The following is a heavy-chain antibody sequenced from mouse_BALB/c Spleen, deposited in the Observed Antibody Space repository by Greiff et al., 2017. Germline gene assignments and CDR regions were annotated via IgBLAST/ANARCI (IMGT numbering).Heavy chain of an antibody. D-gene: IGHD1-2*01. V-gene: IGHV5-9-4*01. J-gene: IGHJ4*01. CDR1: GFTFSSYA. Sequence: EVQRVESGGGLVKPGGSLKLSCAASGFTFSSYAMSWVRQSPEKRLEWVAEISSGGSYTYYPDTVTGRFTISRDNAKNTLYLEMSSLRSEDTAMYYCAREGYYGYYAMDYWGQGTSVTVSS. CDR2: ISSGGSYT. CDR3: AREGYYGYYAMDY.